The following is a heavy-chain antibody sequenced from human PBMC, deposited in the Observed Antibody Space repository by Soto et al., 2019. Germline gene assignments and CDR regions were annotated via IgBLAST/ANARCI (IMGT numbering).Heavy chain of an antibody. CDR1: GFTFSSYW. CDR3: ARYLSSGPIDY. V-gene: IGHV3-7*04. Sequence: GGSLRLSCIASGFTFSSYWMSWVRQAPGKGLEWVANIKQDGSETHYGDSVKGRFSISRDNAKNSLYLQMNSLRAEDTAVYYCARYLSSGPIDYWGQGTLVTVSS. CDR2: IKQDGSET. J-gene: IGHJ4*02. D-gene: IGHD2-8*02.